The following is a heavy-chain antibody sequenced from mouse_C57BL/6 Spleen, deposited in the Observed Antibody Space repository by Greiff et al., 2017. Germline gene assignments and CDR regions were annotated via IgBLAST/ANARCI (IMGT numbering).Heavy chain of an antibody. CDR3: ARSYYYGSSRGAY. Sequence: QVQLQQSGAELVMPGASVKLSCKASGYTFTSYWMHWVKQRPGQGLEWIGEIDPSDSYTNYNQKFKGKSTLTVDKSSSTAYMQLSSLTSEDSAVYYCARSYYYGSSRGAYWGQGTLVTVSA. D-gene: IGHD1-1*01. CDR2: IDPSDSYT. J-gene: IGHJ3*01. CDR1: GYTFTSYW. V-gene: IGHV1-69*01.